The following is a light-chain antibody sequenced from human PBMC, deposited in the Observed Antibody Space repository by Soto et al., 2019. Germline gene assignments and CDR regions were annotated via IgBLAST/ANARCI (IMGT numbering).Light chain of an antibody. J-gene: IGLJ3*02. CDR2: DVF. V-gene: IGLV2-11*01. Sequence: ALTQPRSVSASPGQSVTIPCSGSSSDVGGYNLVSWYQQKPGEVPKVIIYDVFKRPSGVPDRFFGSKSGNTATLTISGLQGDDEADFHCCSYAGRFIWLFGGGTKVTVL. CDR1: SSDVGGYNL. CDR3: CSYAGRFIWL.